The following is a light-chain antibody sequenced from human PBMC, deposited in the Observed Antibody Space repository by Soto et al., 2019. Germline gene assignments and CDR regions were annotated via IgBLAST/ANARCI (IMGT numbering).Light chain of an antibody. J-gene: IGLJ1*01. V-gene: IGLV2-14*01. CDR1: SSDVGGYNY. CDR3: SSYTSSRGGV. Sequence: QSVLTQPASVSGSPGQSITISCTGTSSDVGGYNYVSWYQQHTGKAPKLMIYEVSNRPSGVSNRFSGSKSGNTASLTISGLQAEDEAAYYCSSYTSSRGGVFGTGTKVTVL. CDR2: EVS.